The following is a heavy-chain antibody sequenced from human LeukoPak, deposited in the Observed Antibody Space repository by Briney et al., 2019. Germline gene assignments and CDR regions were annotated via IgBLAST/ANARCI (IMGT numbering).Heavy chain of an antibody. CDR2: ISSAGST. V-gene: IGHV3-66*01. D-gene: IGHD1-26*01. CDR3: AKKVGASPYYFDY. Sequence: GGSLRLSCAVSGITVSDNSMTWVRQAPGKGLEWISLISSAGSTNYADSVKGRFSISRDNSKNTLYLQMNSLRAEDTAVYYCAKKVGASPYYFDYWGQGTLVTVSS. CDR1: GITVSDNS. J-gene: IGHJ4*02.